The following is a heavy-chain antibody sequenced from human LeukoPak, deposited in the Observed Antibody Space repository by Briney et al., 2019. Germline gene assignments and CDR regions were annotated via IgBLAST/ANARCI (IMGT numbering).Heavy chain of an antibody. V-gene: IGHV3-48*01. D-gene: IGHD3-16*01. CDR3: VRNYVRFGQKSFDI. Sequence: SSETLSLTCTVSGGSISSSSYYWGWIRQAPGKGLEWISYISTTTTTIYYADSVRGRFTISRDNAKSSLYLQMNTLSAEDTAVYYCVRNYVRFGQKSFDIWGQGTMVTVSS. CDR2: ISTTTTTI. J-gene: IGHJ3*02. CDR1: GGSISSSS.